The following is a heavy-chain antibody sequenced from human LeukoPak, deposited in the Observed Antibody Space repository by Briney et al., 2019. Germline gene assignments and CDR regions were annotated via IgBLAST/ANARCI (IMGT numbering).Heavy chain of an antibody. CDR3: ARGRVGNYFDY. CDR1: GFTFSSYW. D-gene: IGHD1-26*01. J-gene: IGHJ4*02. Sequence: GGSLRLSCAASGFTFSSYWMHWVRQAPGKGLVWVSRINNDGSNTGYADSVKGRFTISRDHDKNTLYLQMNSLRAEDTAVYYCARGRVGNYFDYWGQGTLATVSS. CDR2: INNDGSNT. V-gene: IGHV3-74*01.